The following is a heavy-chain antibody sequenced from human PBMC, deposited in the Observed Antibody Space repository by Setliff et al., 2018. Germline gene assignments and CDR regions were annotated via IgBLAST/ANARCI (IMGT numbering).Heavy chain of an antibody. CDR2: IIPMFRSG. D-gene: IGHD6-13*01. CDR3: ARGKMDVVAAGGKYCAMDV. J-gene: IGHJ6*02. V-gene: IGHV1-69*13. CDR1: GGTFSNYA. Sequence: SVKVSCKASGGTFSNYAISWVRQAPGQGLEWMGGIIPMFRSGNYAQRFQGRVTITADESTSTVYMELTSLRAEDTAVYYCARGKMDVVAAGGKYCAMDVWGQGTAGTVS.